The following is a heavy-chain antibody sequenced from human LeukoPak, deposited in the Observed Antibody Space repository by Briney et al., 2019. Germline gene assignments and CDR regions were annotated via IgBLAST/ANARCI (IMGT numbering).Heavy chain of an antibody. J-gene: IGHJ3*02. CDR2: IFSSSTYI. CDR3: ASLGVYYDFWSGFDAFDI. Sequence: GGSLRLSCAASGFTFNTYSMNWIRQAPGKGLEWVSFIFSSSTYIYYTDSVKGRFTISRDNAKNSLYLQMNSLRAEDTAVYYCASLGVYYDFWSGFDAFDIWGQGTMVTVSS. D-gene: IGHD3-3*01. CDR1: GFTFNTYS. V-gene: IGHV3-21*01.